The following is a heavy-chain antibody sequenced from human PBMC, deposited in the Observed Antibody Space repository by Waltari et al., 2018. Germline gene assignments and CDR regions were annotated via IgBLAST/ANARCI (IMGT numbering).Heavy chain of an antibody. Sequence: QVQLQQWGAGLLKPSETLSLTCAVYGGSFSGYYWSWIRQSPGKGLEWIGEINHSGITNSNPSLKSRVTISVDTSKNQFSLKVSSVTAADTAVYYCARQFSSGWYSEYWGQGTLVTVSS. CDR3: ARQFSSGWYSEY. V-gene: IGHV4-34*01. J-gene: IGHJ4*02. D-gene: IGHD6-19*01. CDR1: GGSFSGYY. CDR2: INHSGIT.